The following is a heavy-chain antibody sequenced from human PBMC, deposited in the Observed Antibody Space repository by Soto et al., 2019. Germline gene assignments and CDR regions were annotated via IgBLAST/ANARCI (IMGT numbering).Heavy chain of an antibody. J-gene: IGHJ4*02. CDR3: AFGNLSYYFDY. Sequence: GGSLRLSCVASGFALSSFGMHWVRQAPGKGLEWVAIIWYDGSDKYYGDSVKGRFTISRDNSKNTLFLQMNSLRAEDTAVYHCAFGNLSYYFDYWGQGTPVTVSS. V-gene: IGHV3-33*01. CDR2: IWYDGSDK. CDR1: GFALSSFG. D-gene: IGHD3-16*01.